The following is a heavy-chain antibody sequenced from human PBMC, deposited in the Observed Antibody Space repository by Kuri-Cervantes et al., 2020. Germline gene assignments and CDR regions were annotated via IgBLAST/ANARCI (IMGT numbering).Heavy chain of an antibody. D-gene: IGHD3-10*01. J-gene: IGHJ4*02. CDR1: GFTFSSYA. Sequence: GGSLRLSCAASGFTFSSYAMHWVRQAPGKGLEWVAIISYDGSNKYYADSVKGRFTISRDSSKNTLYLQMNSLRAEDTAVYYCATSGEYGDFDYWGQGTLVTVSS. CDR2: ISYDGSNK. V-gene: IGHV3-30-3*01. CDR3: ATSGEYGDFDY.